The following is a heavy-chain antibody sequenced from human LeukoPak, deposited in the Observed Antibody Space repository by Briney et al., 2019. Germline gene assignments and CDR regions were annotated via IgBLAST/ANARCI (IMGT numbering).Heavy chain of an antibody. D-gene: IGHD3-10*01. CDR3: SRGQKDPYGPEFDY. J-gene: IGHJ4*02. V-gene: IGHV3-49*04. CDR1: GFIFGDYN. Sequence: GESLKISCTTSGFIFGDYNMNWVRQAPGKGLEWVGYIRAKIHDGTTGFAASVKGRFTISRDDSKSIAYLQMTSLKSEDTAVYYCSRGQKDPYGPEFDYWGQGTLVTVSS. CDR2: IRAKIHDGTT.